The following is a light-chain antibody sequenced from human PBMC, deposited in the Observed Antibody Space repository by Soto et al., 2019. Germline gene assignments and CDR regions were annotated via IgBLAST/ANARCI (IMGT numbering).Light chain of an antibody. CDR3: LSYTTSSTFV. J-gene: IGLJ1*01. CDR1: SSDIGSYNS. V-gene: IGLV2-14*01. Sequence: QSVLTQPASVSVSPGQSITISCTGTSSDIGSYNSVSWYQHHPGKAPKLIVFQVSFRPSAVSDRFSGSKYDNTASLTISGLQTEDEAAYYCLSYTTSSTFVFGTGTKVTVL. CDR2: QVS.